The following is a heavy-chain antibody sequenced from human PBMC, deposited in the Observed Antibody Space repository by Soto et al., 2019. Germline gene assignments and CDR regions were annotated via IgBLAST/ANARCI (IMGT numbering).Heavy chain of an antibody. D-gene: IGHD3-16*02. J-gene: IGHJ4*02. CDR1: GFTFSSYA. Sequence: PGGSLRLSCAASGFTFSSYAMNWVRQAPGKGLEWVSAIVGSGGSTYYAGSVKGRFTISRDNSKNTLFLQMNSLRAEDTAVYFCAKGLFGGVIVPFDCWGQGTLVTVSS. V-gene: IGHV3-23*01. CDR2: IVGSGGST. CDR3: AKGLFGGVIVPFDC.